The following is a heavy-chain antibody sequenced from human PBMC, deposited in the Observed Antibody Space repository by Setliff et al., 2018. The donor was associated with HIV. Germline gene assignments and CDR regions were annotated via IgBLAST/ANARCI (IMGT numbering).Heavy chain of an antibody. CDR3: AREGLLGI. D-gene: IGHD3-16*01. CDR1: GGSFRNYA. J-gene: IGHJ3*02. V-gene: IGHV1-69*06. Sequence: SVKVSCKASGGSFRNYAINWVRQAPGQGLEWMGGIIPLLGTPNYAHKFQGRVTITADKYSSTVYMELSSLRSEDSAVFYCAREGLLGIWGQGTMVTVSS. CDR2: IIPLLGTP.